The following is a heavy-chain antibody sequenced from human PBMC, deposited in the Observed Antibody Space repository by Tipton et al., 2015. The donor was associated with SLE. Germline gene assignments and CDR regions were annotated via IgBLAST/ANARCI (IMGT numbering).Heavy chain of an antibody. D-gene: IGHD4/OR15-4a*01. CDR2: ISGSGSHT. Sequence: SLRLSCAASSFTFSSYAMRWVRQAPGKGLQWVSSISGSGSHTSYADSVKGRFTISRDRSNTLYLQMNSLRAEDTALYYCAKGRGFGAIYPFDSWGQGTLVTVSS. J-gene: IGHJ4*02. CDR3: AKGRGFGAIYPFDS. V-gene: IGHV3-23*01. CDR1: SFTFSSYA.